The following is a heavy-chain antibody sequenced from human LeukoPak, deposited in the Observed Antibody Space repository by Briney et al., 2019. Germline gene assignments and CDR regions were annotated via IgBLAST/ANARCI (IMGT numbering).Heavy chain of an antibody. CDR3: ARSPDYDFWTHYFDY. Sequence: GGSLRLSCAASGFTFNKYAIHWVRQAPGKGLECVAVISSDGTNKYHTDSVQGRFIISRENSKNTLYLQMNSLRAEDTAVYYCARSPDYDFWTHYFDYWGQGILVTVSS. J-gene: IGHJ4*02. V-gene: IGHV3-30*04. D-gene: IGHD3-3*01. CDR1: GFTFNKYA. CDR2: ISSDGTNK.